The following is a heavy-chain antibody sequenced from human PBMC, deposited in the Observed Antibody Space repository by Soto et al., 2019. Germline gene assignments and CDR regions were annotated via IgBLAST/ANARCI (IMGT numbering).Heavy chain of an antibody. J-gene: IGHJ4*02. V-gene: IGHV4-4*02. Sequence: QVQLQESGPGLVRHSGTLALTCAVSGGSISSSNWWNWVRQPPGKGLEWIGEIYHSGATNYNPSLNSRVTISVDKSKNQFSLKLSSVTAAETAVYYCARAVGYCSGGSCHGLDYWGQGTLVTVSS. D-gene: IGHD2-15*01. CDR2: IYHSGAT. CDR1: GGSISSSNW. CDR3: ARAVGYCSGGSCHGLDY.